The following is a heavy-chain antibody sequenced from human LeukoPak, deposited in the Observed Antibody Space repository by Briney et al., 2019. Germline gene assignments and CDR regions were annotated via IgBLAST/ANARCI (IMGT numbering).Heavy chain of an antibody. CDR2: ITQSGST. Sequence: SETLSLTCGVYGGPFSNYFWSWIRQPPGKGLEWIGEITQSGSTNYNPSLKSRVTISVESSKNQFSLKLTSVTAADTALYYCARVLGTYFDYWGQGTLVTVSS. J-gene: IGHJ4*02. V-gene: IGHV4-34*01. CDR1: GGPFSNYF. CDR3: ARVLGTYFDY. D-gene: IGHD7-27*01.